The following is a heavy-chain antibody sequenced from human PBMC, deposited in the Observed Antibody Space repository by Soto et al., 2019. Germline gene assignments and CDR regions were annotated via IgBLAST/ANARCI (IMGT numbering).Heavy chain of an antibody. CDR1: GFTFSSYA. J-gene: IGHJ4*02. V-gene: IGHV3-23*01. D-gene: IGHD3-3*01. Sequence: GGSLRLSCAASGFTFSSYAMSWVRQAPGKGLEWVSAISGSGGSTYYADSVKGRFTISRDNSKNTLYLQMNSLRAEDTAVYYCAKVHPLRFWPPGPSFDYWGQGTLVTVSS. CDR3: AKVHPLRFWPPGPSFDY. CDR2: ISGSGGST.